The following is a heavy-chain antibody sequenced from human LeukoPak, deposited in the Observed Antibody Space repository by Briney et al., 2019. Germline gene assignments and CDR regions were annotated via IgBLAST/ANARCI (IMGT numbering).Heavy chain of an antibody. Sequence: SETLSLACTVSGASINTTNFYWAWIRQPPGKGLESIGNIHYTGRTYSNASLNSRVTISVDTSKNQFSLKLTSVSAADTAVYYCARQGSMTRGGYWLDPWGRGTLVIVSS. CDR2: IHYTGRT. CDR3: ARQGSMTRGGYWLDP. CDR1: GASINTTNFY. J-gene: IGHJ5*02. D-gene: IGHD3-10*01. V-gene: IGHV4-39*01.